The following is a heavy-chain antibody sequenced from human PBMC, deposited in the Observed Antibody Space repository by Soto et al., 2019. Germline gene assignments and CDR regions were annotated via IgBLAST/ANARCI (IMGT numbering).Heavy chain of an antibody. CDR2: ISAYNGNT. CDR1: GYTFTSYC. CDR3: ARDIVVVPAAETHWFDP. V-gene: IGHV1-18*01. J-gene: IGHJ5*02. Sequence: ASVKVSCKASGYTFTSYCISWVRQAPGQGLEWMGWISAYNGNTNYAQKLQGRVTMTTDTSTSTAYMELRSLRSDDTAVYYCARDIVVVPAAETHWFDPWGQGTLVTVSS. D-gene: IGHD2-2*01.